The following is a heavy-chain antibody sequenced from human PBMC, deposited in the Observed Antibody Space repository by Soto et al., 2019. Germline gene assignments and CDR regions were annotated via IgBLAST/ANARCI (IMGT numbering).Heavy chain of an antibody. CDR1: GFTFSDYY. CDR2: ISSIGSTI. Sequence: SCAASGFTFSDYYMSWIRQAPGKGLEWVSYISSIGSTIYYADSVRVRFTISRYNAKNSLYLQMNSLRAEDTAVYYCARMLVRGAPTHXWGQGTLVTVSX. V-gene: IGHV3-11*01. CDR3: ARMLVRGAPTHX. J-gene: IGHJ4*02. D-gene: IGHD3-10*01.